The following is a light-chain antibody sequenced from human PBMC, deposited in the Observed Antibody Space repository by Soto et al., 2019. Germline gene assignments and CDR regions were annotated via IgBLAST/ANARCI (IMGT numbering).Light chain of an antibody. V-gene: IGKV3-15*01. J-gene: IGKJ1*01. CDR3: QQYNNWPPT. CDR1: QSVRSN. CDR2: GAS. Sequence: EIVMTQSPATLYVSPGERATLSCRASQSVRSNLAWYQQKPGQAPRLLIYGASTRATGISARFSGSGSGTEFTLTISSLQSEDFAVYYCQQYNNWPPTFGQGTKVDIK.